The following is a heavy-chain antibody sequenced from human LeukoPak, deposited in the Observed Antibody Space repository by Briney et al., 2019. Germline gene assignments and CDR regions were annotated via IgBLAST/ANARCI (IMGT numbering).Heavy chain of an antibody. CDR3: SRRAELGMRYCDF. Sequence: GASLQISCQTSGYIFTDYWIGWARQMPGKGLEWMAIIYCDGSKTIYSPSFQTQVTISVDKSTNTAYLQWTGLKASDTAIYFCSRRAELGMRYCDFGGRGALVTVSS. V-gene: IGHV5-51*01. D-gene: IGHD2-8*02. J-gene: IGHJ4*02. CDR1: GYIFTDYW. CDR2: IYCDGSKT.